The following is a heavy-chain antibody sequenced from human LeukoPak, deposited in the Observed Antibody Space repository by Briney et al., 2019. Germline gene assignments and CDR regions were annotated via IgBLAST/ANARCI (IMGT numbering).Heavy chain of an antibody. CDR3: ARDPRYCGGDCYTFDY. CDR2: IISDGSST. Sequence: GGSLRLSCAASGFIFSRYWMNWVRQAPGKGPVWVSRIISDGSSTSYADSVKGRFTISRDNAKNTLYLQMNSLRAEDTAVYYCARDPRYCGGDCYTFDYWGQGTLVTVSS. V-gene: IGHV3-74*01. J-gene: IGHJ4*02. CDR1: GFIFSRYW. D-gene: IGHD2-21*02.